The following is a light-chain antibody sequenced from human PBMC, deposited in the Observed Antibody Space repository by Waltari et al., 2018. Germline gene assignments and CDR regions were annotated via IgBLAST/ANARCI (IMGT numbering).Light chain of an antibody. CDR1: PTVLHSSDTKNY. J-gene: IGKJ1*01. V-gene: IGKV4-1*01. CDR2: WSS. CDR3: HQYSSTPWT. Sequence: DIVMTQSPDSLALSLGERATINCKSSPTVLHSSDTKNYVAWYQQKPGQPPKLLIYWSSTRESGVPDRFSGSGSGTDFTLTISSLQAEDVAVYYCHQYSSTPWTFGQGTKVEVK.